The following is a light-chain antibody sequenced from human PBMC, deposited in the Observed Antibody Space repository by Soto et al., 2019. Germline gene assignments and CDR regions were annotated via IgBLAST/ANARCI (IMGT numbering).Light chain of an antibody. CDR3: QHYITYPYT. V-gene: IGKV1-5*03. Sequence: DIQMTQSPSTLSASVGDRVTITCRASQSISNWLAWYQQKPGKAPKLLIYRASGLESGVPSRFSGSGSGTEFTLTISSLQPDEFASYYCQHYITYPYTFGKGTKLEIK. CDR1: QSISNW. CDR2: RAS. J-gene: IGKJ2*01.